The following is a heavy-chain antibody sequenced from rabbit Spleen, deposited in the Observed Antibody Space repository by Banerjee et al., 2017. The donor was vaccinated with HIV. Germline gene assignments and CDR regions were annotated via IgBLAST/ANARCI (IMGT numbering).Heavy chain of an antibody. Sequence: QEQLEESGGGLVKPEGSLTLICKASGFDFSSYYMSWVRQAPGKGLEWNGYIDPVFGSAYYASWVNGRFSISRKNTQNTVSLQQNSLTAADTATYFSARGGGLWGQGTLVTVS. J-gene: IGHJ4*01. CDR2: IDPVFGSA. CDR1: GFDFSSYY. V-gene: IGHV1S47*01. CDR3: ARGGGL.